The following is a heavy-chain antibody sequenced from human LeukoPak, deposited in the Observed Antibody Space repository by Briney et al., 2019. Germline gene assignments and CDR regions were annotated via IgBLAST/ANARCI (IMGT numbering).Heavy chain of an antibody. CDR3: ARREPQGCSGTSCFAGPVGH. V-gene: IGHV3-21*06. D-gene: IGHD2-2*01. CDR2: ISDNSYWI. J-gene: IGHJ4*02. CDR1: GFTFSTYS. Sequence: GGSLRLSCAASGFTFSTYSMSWVRQAPGKGLEWVSSISDNSYWIYYADSVEGRFIISRDNGQNSLYLQMNSLRAEDTAVYYCARREPQGCSGTSCFAGPVGHWGQGTLVTVSS.